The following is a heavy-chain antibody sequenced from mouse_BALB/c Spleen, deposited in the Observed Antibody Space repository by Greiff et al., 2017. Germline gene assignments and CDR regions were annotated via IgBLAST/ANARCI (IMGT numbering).Heavy chain of an antibody. Sequence: EVMLVESGGGLVQPGGSLRLSCATSGFTFTDYYMTWVRQPPGKALEWLGFIRNKANGYTTEYSASVKGRFTISRDNSQSILYLQMHTLRAEDSATYYCARGDYGSSGYFDYWGQGTTLTVSS. CDR1: GFTFTDYY. V-gene: IGHV7-3*02. J-gene: IGHJ2*01. D-gene: IGHD1-1*01. CDR3: ARGDYGSSGYFDY. CDR2: IRNKANGYTT.